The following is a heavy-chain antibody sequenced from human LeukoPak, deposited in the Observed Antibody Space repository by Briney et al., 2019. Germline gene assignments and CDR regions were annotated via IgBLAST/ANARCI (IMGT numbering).Heavy chain of an antibody. CDR1: GGSISSYY. V-gene: IGHV4-59*08. CDR2: TYYSGST. J-gene: IGHJ6*02. Sequence: SETLSLTCTVSGGSISSYYWSWIRQPPGKGLEWIGYTYYSGSTNYNPSLKSRVTISVDTSKNQFSLKLSSVTAADTAVYYCARGAYGDYRVDYYYYYGMDVWGQGTTVTVSS. D-gene: IGHD4-17*01. CDR3: ARGAYGDYRVDYYYYYGMDV.